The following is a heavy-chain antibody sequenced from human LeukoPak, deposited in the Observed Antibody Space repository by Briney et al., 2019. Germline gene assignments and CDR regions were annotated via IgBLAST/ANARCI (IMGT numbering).Heavy chain of an antibody. CDR1: GGNFSSYA. Sequence: SVKVSCKASGGNFSSYAISWVRQAPGQGLEWMGGIIPIFGTANYAQKFQGRVTITTDESTSTAYMELSSLRSEDTAVYYCASRSNYGGNIDYWGQGTLVTVSS. CDR2: IIPIFGTA. CDR3: ASRSNYGGNIDY. J-gene: IGHJ4*02. D-gene: IGHD4-23*01. V-gene: IGHV1-69*05.